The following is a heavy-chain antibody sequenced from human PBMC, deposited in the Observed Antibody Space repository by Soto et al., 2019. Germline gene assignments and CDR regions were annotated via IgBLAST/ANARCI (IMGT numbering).Heavy chain of an antibody. CDR1: GFTFNNYA. J-gene: IGHJ4*02. CDR3: AKAGGAAGTVDYFDY. V-gene: IGHV3-23*01. Sequence: DVQLLESGGGLVQPGGSLRLSCAASGFTFNNYAINWVRQSPGKGLEWVSVISGSAGSTYYADSVKGRFTITRDNSKNTLYLQMSSLRVEDTAVYYCAKAGGAAGTVDYFDYWGQGTLLTVSS. D-gene: IGHD6-13*01. CDR2: ISGSAGST.